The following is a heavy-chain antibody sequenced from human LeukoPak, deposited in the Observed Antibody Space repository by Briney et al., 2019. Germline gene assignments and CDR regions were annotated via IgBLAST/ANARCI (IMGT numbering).Heavy chain of an antibody. CDR2: IYYSGST. J-gene: IGHJ4*02. Sequence: PSETLSLTCTVSGGSISSSSYYWGWIRQPPGKGLEWIGSIYYSGSTYYNPSLKSRVTISVDTSKNQFSLKLSSVTAADTAVYYCIILRDYYGSGSTFDYWGQGTLVTVSS. CDR1: GGSISSSSYY. V-gene: IGHV4-39*07. CDR3: IILRDYYGSGSTFDY. D-gene: IGHD3-10*01.